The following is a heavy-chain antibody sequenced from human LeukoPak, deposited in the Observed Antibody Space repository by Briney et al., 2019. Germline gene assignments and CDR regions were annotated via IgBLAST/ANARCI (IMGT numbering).Heavy chain of an antibody. D-gene: IGHD3-16*01. Sequence: GESLKISCKGSGYTFTNYWIGWVRQMPGKGLEWMGIIYPGDSDTRYSPSFQGQVTISADKSISTAYLQWSSLKASDTAMYYCARHRLSVANLGAFDIWGQGTMVTVSS. CDR3: ARHRLSVANLGAFDI. CDR1: GYTFTNYW. V-gene: IGHV5-51*01. J-gene: IGHJ3*02. CDR2: IYPGDSDT.